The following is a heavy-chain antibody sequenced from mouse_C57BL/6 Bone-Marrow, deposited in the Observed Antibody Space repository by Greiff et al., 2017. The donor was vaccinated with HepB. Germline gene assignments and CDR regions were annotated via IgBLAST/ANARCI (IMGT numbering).Heavy chain of an antibody. J-gene: IGHJ3*01. CDR2: IYPRDGST. CDR3: AKDSNYDGFAY. CDR1: GYTFTSYD. V-gene: IGHV1-85*01. D-gene: IGHD2-5*01. Sequence: LVESGPELVKPGASVKLSCKASGYTFTSYDINWVKQRPGQGLEWIGWIYPRDGSTKYNEKFKGKATLTVDTSSSTAYMELHSLTSEDSAVYCCAKDSNYDGFAYWGQGTLVTVSA.